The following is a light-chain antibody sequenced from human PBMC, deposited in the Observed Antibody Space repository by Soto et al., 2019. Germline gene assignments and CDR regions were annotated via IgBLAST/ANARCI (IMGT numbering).Light chain of an antibody. CDR2: GAS. Sequence: EIVLMQSPGTLSLSPGERATLSCRASQSVSSSYLAWYQQKPGQAPRLLIDGASSRATGTPDRFSGSGSGTDFTLTISRLEPEDFAVYYCPQYGTSPPLTFGGGTKVEIK. CDR3: PQYGTSPPLT. V-gene: IGKV3-20*01. J-gene: IGKJ4*01. CDR1: QSVSSSY.